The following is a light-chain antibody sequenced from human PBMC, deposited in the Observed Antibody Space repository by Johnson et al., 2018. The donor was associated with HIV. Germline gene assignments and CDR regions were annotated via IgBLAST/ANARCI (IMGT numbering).Light chain of an antibody. V-gene: IGLV1-51*01. CDR2: DNN. J-gene: IGLJ1*01. CDR3: GTWDSSLSVGV. Sequence: QSVLTQPPSVSAAPGQEVTISCSGSSSNIGNTYVSWYQQLPGTAPKLLIYDNNKRPSGIPDRFSGSKSGTSATLGITGLQTGDEADYYCGTWDSSLSVGVFGTGTKVTVL. CDR1: SSNIGNTY.